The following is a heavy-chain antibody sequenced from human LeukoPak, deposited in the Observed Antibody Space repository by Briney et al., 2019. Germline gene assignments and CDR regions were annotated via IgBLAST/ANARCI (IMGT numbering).Heavy chain of an antibody. CDR2: INQDGSGK. D-gene: IGHD2-8*02. V-gene: IGHV3-7*01. CDR1: GCTFGSYW. CDR3: ARDPGTGGSYFDY. J-gene: IGHJ4*02. Sequence: PGGSLRLSCAPSGCTFGSYWMSWVRRAPGKGLEYVANINQDGSGKYYVDSVKGRFTVFRDNARNSLYLQMNSLRVEDTAVYYCARDPGTGGSYFDYWGQGTLVTVPS.